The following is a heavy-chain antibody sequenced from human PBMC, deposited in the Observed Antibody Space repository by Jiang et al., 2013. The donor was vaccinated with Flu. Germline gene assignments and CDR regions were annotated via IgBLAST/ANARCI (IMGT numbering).Heavy chain of an antibody. Sequence: VQLVESGGGVVQPGGSLRLSCAASGFTFSSYGMHWVRQAPGKGLEWVAFIRYDGSNKYYADSVKGRFTISRDNSKNTLYLQMNSLRAEDTAVYYCAYPLDFWSGFDRSDYWGQGTLVTVSS. CDR2: IRYDGSNK. CDR1: GFTFSSYG. CDR3: AYPLDFWSGFDRSDY. J-gene: IGHJ4*02. V-gene: IGHV3-30*02. D-gene: IGHD3-3*01.